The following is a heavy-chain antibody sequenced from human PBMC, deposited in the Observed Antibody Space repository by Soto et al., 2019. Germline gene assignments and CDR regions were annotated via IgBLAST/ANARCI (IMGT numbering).Heavy chain of an antibody. D-gene: IGHD3-10*01. V-gene: IGHV3-21*01. CDR3: ARIMVRGVIYYYGMDV. J-gene: IGHJ6*02. CDR1: GFTFSSYS. Sequence: EVQRVESGGGLVKPGGSLRLSCAASGFTFSSYSMNWVRQAPGKGLEWVSSISSSSSYIYYADSVKGRFTISRDNAKNSLYLQMNSLRAEDTAVYYCARIMVRGVIYYYGMDVWGQGTTVTVSS. CDR2: ISSSSSYI.